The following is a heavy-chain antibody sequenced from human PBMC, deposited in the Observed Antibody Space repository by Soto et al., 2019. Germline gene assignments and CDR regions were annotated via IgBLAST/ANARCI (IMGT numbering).Heavy chain of an antibody. J-gene: IGHJ6*02. Sequence: GGSLRLSCAASGFTFSSYGMHWVRQAPGKGLEWVAVIWYDGSNKYYADSVKGRFTISRDNSKNTLYLQMNSLRAEDTAVYYCARERAGFYYYGMDVWDQGTTVTVSS. CDR2: IWYDGSNK. D-gene: IGHD3-10*01. CDR3: ARERAGFYYYGMDV. CDR1: GFTFSSYG. V-gene: IGHV3-33*01.